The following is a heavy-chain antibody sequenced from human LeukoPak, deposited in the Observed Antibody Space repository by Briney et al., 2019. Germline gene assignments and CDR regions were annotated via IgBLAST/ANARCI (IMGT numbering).Heavy chain of an antibody. Sequence: SETLSLTCAVYGGSFSGYYWSWIRQPPGKGLEWIGEINHSGSTYYNPSLKSRVTISVDTSRNQFSLKLNSVTAADTPVYYCAKSNGYGLVDIWGQGTMVTVSS. CDR1: GGSFSGYY. J-gene: IGHJ3*02. CDR2: INHSGST. D-gene: IGHD3-10*01. V-gene: IGHV4-34*01. CDR3: AKSNGYGLVDI.